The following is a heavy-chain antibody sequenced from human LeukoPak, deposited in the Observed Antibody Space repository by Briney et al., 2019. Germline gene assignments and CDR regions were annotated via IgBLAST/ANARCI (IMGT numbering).Heavy chain of an antibody. Sequence: ASVKVSCKASGYTFTSYYMHWVRQTPGQGLEWMGITNPSGGSTSYAQKFQGRVTMTRDTSTSTVYMELSSLRSEDTAVYYCARESGDGYNFDYWGQGTLVTVSS. CDR2: TNPSGGST. CDR3: ARESGDGYNFDY. V-gene: IGHV1-46*01. CDR1: GYTFTSYY. D-gene: IGHD5-24*01. J-gene: IGHJ4*02.